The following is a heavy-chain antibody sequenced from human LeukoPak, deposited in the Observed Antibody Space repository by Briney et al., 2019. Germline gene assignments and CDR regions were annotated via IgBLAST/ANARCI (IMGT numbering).Heavy chain of an antibody. Sequence: GGSLRLSCVASGFTFSDFSLNWVRQAPGKGLEWVSYISSSSSTIYYADSVKGRFTISRDNAKNSLYLQMNSLRAEDTAVYYCARDYLVDTAMYDAFDIWGQGTMVTVSS. V-gene: IGHV3-48*01. D-gene: IGHD5-18*01. CDR1: GFTFSDFS. J-gene: IGHJ3*02. CDR3: ARDYLVDTAMYDAFDI. CDR2: ISSSSSTI.